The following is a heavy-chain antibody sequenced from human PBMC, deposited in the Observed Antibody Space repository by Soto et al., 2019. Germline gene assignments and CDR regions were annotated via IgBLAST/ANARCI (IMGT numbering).Heavy chain of an antibody. CDR1: GGTFSSYA. CDR2: IIPIFGTA. CDR3: ARHDCISTRFYYYYYDGMDV. J-gene: IGHJ6*02. D-gene: IGHD2-2*01. V-gene: IGHV1-69*12. Sequence: QVQLVQSGAEVKKPGSSVKVYCKASGGTFSSYAISWVRQAPGQGLEWMGGIIPIFGTANYEQKFQGRVTITADESTSRAYLELSSLRSEDTALYDCARHDCISTRFYYYYYDGMDVWGQGTTVTVSS.